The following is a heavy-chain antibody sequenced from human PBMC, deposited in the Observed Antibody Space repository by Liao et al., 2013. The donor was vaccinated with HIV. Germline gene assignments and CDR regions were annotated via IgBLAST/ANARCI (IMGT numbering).Heavy chain of an antibody. J-gene: IGHJ4*02. D-gene: IGHD2-15*01. V-gene: IGHV4-39*07. CDR3: AREAGGVVVTLFWGELYFDY. CDR1: GGSISSSNYY. Sequence: QLQLQESGPGLVKPSETLSLTCTVSGGSISSSNYYWGWIRQPPGKGLEWIGNIYYSGSTDYNPSLKSRVTMLVDPSKNQFSLKLSSVTAADTAVYYCAREAGGVVVTLFWGELYFDYWGQGTLVTVSS. CDR2: IYYSGST.